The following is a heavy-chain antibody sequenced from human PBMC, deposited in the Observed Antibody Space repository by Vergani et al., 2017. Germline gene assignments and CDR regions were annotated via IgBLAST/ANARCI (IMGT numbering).Heavy chain of an antibody. V-gene: IGHV3-9*01. Sequence: EVDLVESGGGLAQPGGSWSSSCEASEFPFWKLGMPWVRKGPGKGWDWASGISWNSGAVDYADSVRGRFTISRDNAKNSLFLEMNSLRFEDTAVYFCTKGSVYYHDSAGHGYDPYTGFDLWGQGTLVTVSS. CDR3: TKGSVYYHDSAGHGYDPYTGFDL. D-gene: IGHD5-12*01. J-gene: IGHJ3*01. CDR2: ISWNSGAV. CDR1: EFPFWKLG.